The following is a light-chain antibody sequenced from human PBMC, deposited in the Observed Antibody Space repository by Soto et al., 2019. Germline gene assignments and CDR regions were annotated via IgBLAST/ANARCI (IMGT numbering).Light chain of an antibody. V-gene: IGKV3-15*01. J-gene: IGKJ3*01. CDR3: QQRSNWAT. CDR2: GAS. Sequence: ERVMTQSPATLSVSPGERATLSCRASQSVSSNLAWYQQKPGQAPRLLIYGASTRATGIPARFSGSGSGTEFTLTISSLQSEDFAVYYCQQRSNWATFGPGTKVDIK. CDR1: QSVSSN.